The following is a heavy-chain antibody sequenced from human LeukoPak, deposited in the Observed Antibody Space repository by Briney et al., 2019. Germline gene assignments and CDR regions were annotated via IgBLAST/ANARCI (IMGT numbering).Heavy chain of an antibody. CDR2: INPNSGGT. CDR3: AREQIVATTNFDY. Sequence: ASVKVSCKASGYTFTGYYMHWVRQAPGQGLEWMGWINPNSGGTNYAQKFQGRVTMTRDTSISTAYMELSRLRSDDTAVYYCAREQIVATTNFDYWGQGTLVTVSS. CDR1: GYTFTGYY. D-gene: IGHD5-12*01. V-gene: IGHV1-2*02. J-gene: IGHJ4*02.